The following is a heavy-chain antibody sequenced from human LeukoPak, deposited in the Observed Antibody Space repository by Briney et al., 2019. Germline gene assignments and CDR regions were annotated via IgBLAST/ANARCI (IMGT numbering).Heavy chain of an antibody. V-gene: IGHV4-59*01. D-gene: IGHD6-13*01. CDR1: GGSISSYY. Sequence: SETLSLTCTVSGGSISSYYWSWIRQPPGKGLEWIGYIYYSGSTNYNPSLKSRVTISVDTSKNQFSLKLSSVTAADTAVYYCAVASSGWYPLFDYWGQGTLVTVSS. CDR2: IYYSGST. J-gene: IGHJ4*02. CDR3: AVASSGWYPLFDY.